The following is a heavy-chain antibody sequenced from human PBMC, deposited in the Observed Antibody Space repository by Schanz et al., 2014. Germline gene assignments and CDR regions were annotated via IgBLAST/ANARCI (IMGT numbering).Heavy chain of an antibody. CDR2: MSYDGSNK. Sequence: VQLVESGGGLVQPGGSLKLSCAASGFTFSASAMHWVRQAPGKGLEWVAVMSYDGSNKYYADSVKGRFTISRDNAKNSLYLQMNSLRAEDTAVYYCARDLNRCGGDCYSGWGPGTLVTVSS. J-gene: IGHJ4*02. D-gene: IGHD2-21*02. CDR3: ARDLNRCGGDCYSG. CDR1: GFTFSASA. V-gene: IGHV3-30-3*01.